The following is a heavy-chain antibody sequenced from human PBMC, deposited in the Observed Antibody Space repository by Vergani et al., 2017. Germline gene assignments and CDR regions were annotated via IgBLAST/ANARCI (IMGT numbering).Heavy chain of an antibody. CDR2: IYTYGST. V-gene: IGHV4-34*11. J-gene: IGHJ3*01. CDR1: GGSFSGYY. D-gene: IGHD2-21*01. CDR3: ARDGGEYDKDALDV. Sequence: QVQLQQWGAGLLKPSETLSLTCAVYGGSFSGYYWSWIRQPPGKGLEWIGRIYTYGSTTYNPSFKSRVTISLDTSKNQFSLRLSSVAATDTAVYYCARDGGEYDKDALDVWGQGTKVTVTS.